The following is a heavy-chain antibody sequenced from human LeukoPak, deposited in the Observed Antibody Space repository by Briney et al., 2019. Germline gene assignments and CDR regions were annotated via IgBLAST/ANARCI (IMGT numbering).Heavy chain of an antibody. CDR2: IIPIFGAA. D-gene: IGHD3-10*01. CDR3: ARDDYYGSGSSVFDY. J-gene: IGHJ4*02. CDR1: GYTFTSYA. V-gene: IGHV1-69*13. Sequence: ASVKVSCKASGYTFTSYAISWVRQAPGQGLEWMGGIIPIFGAANYAQKFQGRVTITADESTSTAYMELSSLRSEDTAVYYCARDDYYGSGSSVFDYWGQGTLVTVSS.